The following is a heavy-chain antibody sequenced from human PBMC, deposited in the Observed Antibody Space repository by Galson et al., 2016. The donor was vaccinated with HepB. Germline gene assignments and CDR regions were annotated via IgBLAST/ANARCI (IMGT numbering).Heavy chain of an antibody. CDR2: IYWDDDK. V-gene: IGHV2-5*02. CDR3: ACNRRGVFLLDC. J-gene: IGHJ4*02. Sequence: PALVKPTQTVTLTCTFSGFSLTTSGVGVGWIRQPPGKALEWLALIYWDDDKRYSPSLKSRLTITKDTSKNQVVLTMTNMDPVDTATYYCACNRRGVFLLDCWGQGTLVTVSS. CDR1: GFSLTTSGVG. D-gene: IGHD3-10*01.